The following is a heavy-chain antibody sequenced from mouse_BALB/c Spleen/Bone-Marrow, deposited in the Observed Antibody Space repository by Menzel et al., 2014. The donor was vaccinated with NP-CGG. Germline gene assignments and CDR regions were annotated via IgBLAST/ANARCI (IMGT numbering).Heavy chain of an antibody. CDR2: IHPGSGGT. V-gene: IGHV1-15*01. Sequence: QVQLQQSGAELVRPGASVELSCKALGYKIXDYEIHWVKQTPVHGLEWIGAIHPGSGGTAYNQKFKDKATLTADKSSSTVYMELSSLTSEDSAVYYCTRGWDGFDYWGQGTTLTVSS. CDR3: TRGWDGFDY. D-gene: IGHD2-3*01. CDR1: GYKIXDYE. J-gene: IGHJ2*01.